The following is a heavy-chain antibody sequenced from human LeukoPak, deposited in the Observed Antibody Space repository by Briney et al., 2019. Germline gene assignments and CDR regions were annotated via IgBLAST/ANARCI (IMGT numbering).Heavy chain of an antibody. CDR3: TRDFDFSSAI. CDR2: IWYDGSNK. D-gene: IGHD3-3*01. Sequence: GGSLRLSCAASGFTFNTYTMNWVRQAPGKGLEWVAVIWYDGSNKYYADSVKGRFTISRDNSKNTLYLQMNSLRAEDTAVYYCTRDFDFSSAIWGQGTLVTVSS. CDR1: GFTFNTYT. V-gene: IGHV3-33*08. J-gene: IGHJ4*02.